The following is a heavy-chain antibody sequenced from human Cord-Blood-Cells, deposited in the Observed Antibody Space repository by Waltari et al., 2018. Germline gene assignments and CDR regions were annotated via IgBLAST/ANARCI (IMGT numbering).Heavy chain of an antibody. J-gene: IGHJ4*02. D-gene: IGHD6-19*01. CDR3: ARGSIAVAPGDHFDY. V-gene: IGHV1-2*02. CDR2: INPKGGGT. CDR1: GYTFTGYY. Sequence: QVQLVQSGAEVKKPGASVKVSCKASGYTFTGYYMHWVRQAPGQGLEWMGWINPKGGGTNYAQKLQGRVTMTRDTSISTAYMELSRLRSDDTAVYYCARGSIAVAPGDHFDYWGQGTLVTVSS.